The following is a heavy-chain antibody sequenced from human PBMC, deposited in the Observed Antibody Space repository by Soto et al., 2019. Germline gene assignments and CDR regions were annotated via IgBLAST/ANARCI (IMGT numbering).Heavy chain of an antibody. CDR2: INSDGSST. D-gene: IGHD6-13*01. Sequence: EVQLVESGGGLVQPGGSLRLSCAASGFTFSSYWMHWVRQAPGKGLVWVSRINSDGSSTSYADSVKGRFTISRDNAKNTLYLQMNSLRAEDTAVYYCARAMAIAAAGISWFDPWGQGTLVTVSS. J-gene: IGHJ5*02. CDR1: GFTFSSYW. CDR3: ARAMAIAAAGISWFDP. V-gene: IGHV3-74*01.